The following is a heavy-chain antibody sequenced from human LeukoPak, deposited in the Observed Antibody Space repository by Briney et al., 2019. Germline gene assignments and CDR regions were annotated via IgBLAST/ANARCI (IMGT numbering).Heavy chain of an antibody. D-gene: IGHD6-19*01. J-gene: IGHJ3*02. CDR1: GFTFSSDW. CDR2: INSDGSST. V-gene: IGHV3-74*01. Sequence: GGSLRLSCAASGFTFSSDWMHWVRQAPGKGLVWVSRINSDGSSTSYADSVKGRFTISRENAKNTLYLQMNSLRAEDTAVYYCARDQVAGSAFDIWGQGTMVTVSS. CDR3: ARDQVAGSAFDI.